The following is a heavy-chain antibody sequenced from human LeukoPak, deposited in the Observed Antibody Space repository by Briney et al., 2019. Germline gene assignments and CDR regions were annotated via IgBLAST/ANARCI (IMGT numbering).Heavy chain of an antibody. CDR1: GFTFSDYY. D-gene: IGHD2-21*02. CDR3: ATSYPLAYCGGDCPSDAFDI. Sequence: GGSLRLSCAASGFTFSDYYMSWIRQAPGKGLEWVSYISSSGSTIYYADSVKGRFTISRDNAKNSLYLQMNSPRAEDTAVYYCATSYPLAYCGGDCPSDAFDIWGQGTMVTVSS. V-gene: IGHV3-11*01. CDR2: ISSSGSTI. J-gene: IGHJ3*02.